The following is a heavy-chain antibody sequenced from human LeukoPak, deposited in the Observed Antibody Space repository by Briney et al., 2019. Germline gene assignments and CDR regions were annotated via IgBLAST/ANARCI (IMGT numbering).Heavy chain of an antibody. CDR2: INPNSGLT. CDR1: GYTFTGYY. CDR3: ARGERLYGPDY. V-gene: IGHV1-2*02. J-gene: IGHJ4*02. Sequence: ASVKVSCMASGYTFTGYYMHWVRQAPGQGLEWMAWINPNSGLTEYAQKFQGRVTMTRDTSISTAYMDLSRLRSDDTAVYYCARGERLYGPDYWGQGTLVTVSS. D-gene: IGHD2-2*02.